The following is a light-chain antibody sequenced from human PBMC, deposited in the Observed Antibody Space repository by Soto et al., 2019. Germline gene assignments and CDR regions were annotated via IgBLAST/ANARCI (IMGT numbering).Light chain of an antibody. Sequence: QSVLTQPASVSGSPGQSITISCTGSSSDVASYDLVSWYQQHPGKAPKLMIYEVTKRPSGVSNRFSGSKSGNTASLTISGLQAEDEADYYCCSYAGNSEVFGTGTKLTVL. V-gene: IGLV2-23*02. CDR1: SSDVASYDL. J-gene: IGLJ1*01. CDR3: CSYAGNSEV. CDR2: EVT.